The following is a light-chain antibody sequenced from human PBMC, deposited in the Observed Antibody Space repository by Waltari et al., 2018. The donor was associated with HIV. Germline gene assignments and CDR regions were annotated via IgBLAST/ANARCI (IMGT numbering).Light chain of an antibody. J-gene: IGKJ1*01. CDR1: QSVSSN. Sequence: IVMTQSPAALSVSPGERATLSCRASQSVSSNLAWYQQKPGQAPRLLIYGATNRATGIPARVSGSGSGAEFPLTLSSLQSEDFAVYFCQQYDNWPGTFGQGTKVEI. V-gene: IGKV3-15*01. CDR2: GAT. CDR3: QQYDNWPGT.